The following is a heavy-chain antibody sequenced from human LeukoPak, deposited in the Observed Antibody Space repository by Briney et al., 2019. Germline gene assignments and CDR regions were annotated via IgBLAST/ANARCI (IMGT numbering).Heavy chain of an antibody. V-gene: IGHV4-39*01. D-gene: IGHD4-17*01. CDR2: IYYSGST. J-gene: IGHJ4*02. Sequence: PSETLSLTCTVSGGSISSYYWGWIRQPPGKGLEWIGSIYYSGSTYYNPSLKSRVTISVDTSKNQFSLKLSSVTAADTAVYYCARQINGYYGDYGTWGQGTLVTVSS. CDR3: ARQINGYYGDYGT. CDR1: GGSISSYY.